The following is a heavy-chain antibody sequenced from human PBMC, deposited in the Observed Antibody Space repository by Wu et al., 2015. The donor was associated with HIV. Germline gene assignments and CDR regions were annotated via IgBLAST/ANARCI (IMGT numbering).Heavy chain of an antibody. V-gene: IGHV1-69*15. CDR3: ARGSRIGVAAQLDY. CDR2: IIPSFGTP. CDR1: GGTFINYA. D-gene: IGHD6-19*01. J-gene: IGHJ4*02. Sequence: QVQLVQSGAEMKKPGSSVQVSCKTSGGTFINYAISWVRQAPGQGLEWMGMIIPSFGTPTYAQNFHDRVTLTADESTSTVYMELSGLRSEDTALYFCARGSRIGVAAQLDYWGQGTLVTVSS.